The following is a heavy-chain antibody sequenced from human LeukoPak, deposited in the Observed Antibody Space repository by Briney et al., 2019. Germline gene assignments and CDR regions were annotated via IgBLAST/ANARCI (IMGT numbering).Heavy chain of an antibody. Sequence: PGRSLRLSCAASGFTFSSYAMHWVRQAPGKGLEWVAVISYDRSDNYYADSVKGRFTISRGNSKNTLYLQMNSLRAEDTAVYYCAKAMGGYSYGYFDYWGQGTLVTVSS. CDR3: AKAMGGYSYGYFDY. V-gene: IGHV3-30*18. CDR1: GFTFSSYA. J-gene: IGHJ4*02. CDR2: ISYDRSDN. D-gene: IGHD5-18*01.